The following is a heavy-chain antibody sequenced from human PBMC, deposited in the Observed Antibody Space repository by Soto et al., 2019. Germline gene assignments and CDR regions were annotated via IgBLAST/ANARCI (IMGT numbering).Heavy chain of an antibody. V-gene: IGHV4-30-4*08. CDR3: AKKQPPEFDS. Sequence: SETLSLTCSVSGASIGSGDDYWTWIRQSPGKGLEWIGYISDSGSTFYNPSLRSRLTIALDTSKNHFSLKLNSVTAADTAVYYCAKKQPPEFDSSGQGIPVTVS. CDR1: GASIGSGDDY. J-gene: IGHJ5*01. D-gene: IGHD5-18*01. CDR2: ISDSGST.